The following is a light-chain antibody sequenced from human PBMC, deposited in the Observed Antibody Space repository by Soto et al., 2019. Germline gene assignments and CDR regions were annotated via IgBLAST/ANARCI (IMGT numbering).Light chain of an antibody. CDR2: RNN. V-gene: IGLV1-47*01. J-gene: IGLJ2*01. CDR1: SSNIGSNY. Sequence: QSALTQPPSASGTPGQRVTISCSGSSSNIGSNYVYWYQQLPGTAPKLLIYRNNQRPSGVPDRFSGSKSGTSASLAISGLRSEDEADYYCAAWDDSLSGTGVVFGGGTKLTVL. CDR3: AAWDDSLSGTGVV.